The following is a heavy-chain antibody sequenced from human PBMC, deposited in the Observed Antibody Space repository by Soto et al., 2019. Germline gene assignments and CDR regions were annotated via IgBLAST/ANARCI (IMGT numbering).Heavy chain of an antibody. D-gene: IGHD1-26*01. CDR3: ARGGSRPIDY. Sequence: EVRLVESAGGLVQPGGSLRLSCAASGFTFSSYWMHWVRQAPGKGLVWVSRINSDGTSTSYTDSVKGRFTISRDTAKNTLFLQMNSLRAEDTAVYYCARGGSRPIDYWGQGTLVTVSS. V-gene: IGHV3-74*01. CDR2: INSDGTST. J-gene: IGHJ4*02. CDR1: GFTFSSYW.